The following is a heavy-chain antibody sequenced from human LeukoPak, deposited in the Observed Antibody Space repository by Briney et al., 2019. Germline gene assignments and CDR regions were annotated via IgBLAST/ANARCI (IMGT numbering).Heavy chain of an antibody. D-gene: IGHD3-10*01. CDR1: GFTLSSYW. V-gene: IGHV3-7*01. CDR2: IKEDGSEK. CDR3: ARDWLAGVPFDAFDL. J-gene: IGHJ3*01. Sequence: GSLRLSCAASGFTLSSYWMSWVRQAPGKGLEWVANIKEDGSEKYYVDSVKGRFTISRDNAKNSLYLHMNSLTAEDTAMYYCARDWLAGVPFDAFDLWGQGTMVTVSS.